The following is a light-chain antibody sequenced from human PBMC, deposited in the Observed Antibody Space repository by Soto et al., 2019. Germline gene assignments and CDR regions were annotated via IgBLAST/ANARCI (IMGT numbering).Light chain of an antibody. V-gene: IGKV3-20*01. J-gene: IGKJ1*01. CDR2: GAS. CDR1: QSVSSSY. CDR3: QQYGSSPWT. Sequence: DIVLTQSPGPLSLSPGERATLSCRSSQSVSSSYLAWYQQKPGQAPRLLIYGASSRATGIPDRFSGSGSGTDFTLTISSLEREDFAVYYCQQYGSSPWTFGKGTKVDI.